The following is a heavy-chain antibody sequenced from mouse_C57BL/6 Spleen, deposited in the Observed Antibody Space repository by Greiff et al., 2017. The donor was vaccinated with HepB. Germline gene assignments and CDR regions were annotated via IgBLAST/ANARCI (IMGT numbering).Heavy chain of an antibody. CDR3: ARKEYVDV. V-gene: IGHV1-69*01. J-gene: IGHJ1*03. CDR2: IDPSDSYT. CDR1: GYTFTSYW. Sequence: QVQLQQPGAELVMPGASVKLSCKASGYTFTSYWMHWVKQRPGQGLEWIGEIDPSDSYTNYNQKFKGKSTLTVDKSSSTAYMQLSSLTSEDSAVYYCARKEYVDVWGTGTTVTVSS.